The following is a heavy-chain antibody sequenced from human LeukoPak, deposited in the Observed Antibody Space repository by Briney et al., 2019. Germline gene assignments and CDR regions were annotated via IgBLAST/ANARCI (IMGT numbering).Heavy chain of an antibody. J-gene: IGHJ4*02. D-gene: IGHD4-17*01. CDR3: APSVTTEGLFDY. CDR1: GFTFSDAW. Sequence: MTGGSLRLSCAASGFTFSDAWMTWVRQAPGTGLEWVGRIKSKIEVETTDYAAPVKGRFTISRDETENTLYLQMNSLKTEDTAVCYCAPSVTTEGLFDYWGQGTLVTVSS. V-gene: IGHV3-15*01. CDR2: IKSKIEVETT.